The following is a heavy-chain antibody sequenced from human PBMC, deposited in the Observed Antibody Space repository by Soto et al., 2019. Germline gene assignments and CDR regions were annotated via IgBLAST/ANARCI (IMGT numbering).Heavy chain of an antibody. J-gene: IGHJ5*02. CDR2: ISSSSSTI. CDR3: AREWNPLNWFDP. D-gene: IGHD1-1*01. Sequence: GSLRLSCAASGFTCSSYSMNWVRQAPGKGLEWVSYISSSSSTIYYADSVKGRFTISRDNAKNSLYLQMNSLRDEDTAVYYCAREWNPLNWFDPWGQGTLVTVSS. CDR1: GFTCSSYS. V-gene: IGHV3-48*02.